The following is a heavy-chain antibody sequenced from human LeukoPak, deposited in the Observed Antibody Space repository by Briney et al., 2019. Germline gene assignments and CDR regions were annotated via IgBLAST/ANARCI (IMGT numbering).Heavy chain of an antibody. D-gene: IGHD5-18*01. V-gene: IGHV3-7*01. J-gene: IGHJ4*02. Sequence: GGSLRLSCAASGFTFSRYWMSWVRQAPGKGLEWVANIKHDGSEKYYLDSVKGRFTISRDNAKNSLYLQMNSLRAEDTAVYYCARDLNSRGYSYGYYQYWGQGTLVTVSS. CDR1: GFTFSRYW. CDR3: ARDLNSRGYSYGYYQY. CDR2: IKHDGSEK.